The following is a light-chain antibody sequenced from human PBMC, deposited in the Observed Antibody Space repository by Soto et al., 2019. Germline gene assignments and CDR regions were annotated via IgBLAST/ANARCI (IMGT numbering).Light chain of an antibody. CDR3: QNYKSAPNT. J-gene: IGKJ2*01. CDR2: AAS. V-gene: IGKV1-27*01. CDR1: QDISNY. Sequence: DIQMTQSPSSLSASVGDRVTITCRASQDISNYLAWYQQKPGKVPKLLIYAASTLQTGVQSRFSGRGSGTVFTLTIDSLQPEDVATYDCQNYKSAPNTFGRGTRLESK.